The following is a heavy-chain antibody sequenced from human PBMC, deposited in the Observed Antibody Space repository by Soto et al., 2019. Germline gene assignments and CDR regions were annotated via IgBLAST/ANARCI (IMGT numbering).Heavy chain of an antibody. D-gene: IGHD2-2*01. Sequence: GESLKISCKGSGYSFTSYWIGWVRQMPGKGLEWMGIIYPGDSDTRYSPSFQGQVTISADKSISTAYLQWSSLKASDTAMYYCARQLNPLFVVVPERGWFDPWGQGTLVTVSS. CDR1: GYSFTSYW. V-gene: IGHV5-51*01. J-gene: IGHJ5*02. CDR2: IYPGDSDT. CDR3: ARQLNPLFVVVPERGWFDP.